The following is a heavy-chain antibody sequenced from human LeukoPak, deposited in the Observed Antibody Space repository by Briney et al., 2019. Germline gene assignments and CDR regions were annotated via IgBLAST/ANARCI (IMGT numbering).Heavy chain of an antibody. D-gene: IGHD6-6*01. Sequence: PGGSLRLSCEGSGFSLSAYNMNWVRQAPGKGLESVSYISSSSATIFYADSVKGRFTISRDNAKNSLYLQMNSLRPEDTAVYFCARDRHVPGLYYYYMDAWGKGTTVTVSS. CDR1: GFSLSAYN. V-gene: IGHV3-48*01. J-gene: IGHJ6*03. CDR2: ISSSSATI. CDR3: ARDRHVPGLYYYYMDA.